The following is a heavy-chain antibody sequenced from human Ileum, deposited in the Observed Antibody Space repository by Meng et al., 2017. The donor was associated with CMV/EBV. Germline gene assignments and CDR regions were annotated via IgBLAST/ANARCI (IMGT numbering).Heavy chain of an antibody. CDR1: GGSISGVDDY. Sequence: TVSGGSISGVDDYWSGSRQPPEKGLDWSVYIEYRGSTNYNSSLKSRVTISVDTSKTQFSLHLTSMTAANTAMYYCARFDGSAFLFDYWGQGILVTVSS. D-gene: IGHD3-10*01. CDR3: ARFDGSAFLFDY. J-gene: IGHJ4*02. CDR2: IEYRGST. V-gene: IGHV4-61*08.